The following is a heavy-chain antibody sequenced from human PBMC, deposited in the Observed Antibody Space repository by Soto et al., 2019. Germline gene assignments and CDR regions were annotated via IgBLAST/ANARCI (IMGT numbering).Heavy chain of an antibody. Sequence: GGSLRLSCAASVFTFSSYGMHWVRQAPGKGLQWVGRIQTKRQTYITEYAASLEGRFSISRDDSKNSLYLQVNRLKTEDTAVYFCACIRGTWGYWGPGDLVTGSS. D-gene: IGHD7-27*01. V-gene: IGHV3-72*01. CDR1: VFTFSSYG. CDR3: ACIRGTWGY. CDR2: IQTKRQTYIT. J-gene: IGHJ4*02.